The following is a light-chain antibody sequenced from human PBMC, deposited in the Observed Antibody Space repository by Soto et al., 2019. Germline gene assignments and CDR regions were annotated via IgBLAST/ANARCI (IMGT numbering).Light chain of an antibody. CDR2: GVT. CDR1: SSDVGGYNY. V-gene: IGLV2-14*01. Sequence: QSALTQPASVSGSPGQSITISCTGTSSDVGGYNYVSWYQQHPGIAPKLLIYGVTNWPSGVSTRFSGSKSGNTASLTISGIQAEDEADYHCSSYTSASTLLYLFGTGTKLTVL. CDR3: SSYTSASTLLYL. J-gene: IGLJ1*01.